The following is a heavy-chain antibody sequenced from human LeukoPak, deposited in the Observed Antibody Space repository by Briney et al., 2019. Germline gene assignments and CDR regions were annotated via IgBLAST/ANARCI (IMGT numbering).Heavy chain of an antibody. CDR1: GFTFGNTW. CDR2: ISGTSAYI. V-gene: IGHV3-21*06. CDR3: ARGPGYMDV. Sequence: GGSLRLSCAASGFTFGNTWMGWVRQAPGKGLEWVSSISGTSAYIYYGSSVRVRFTISRENAKNSLFLQMDSLRAEDTAIYYCARGPGYMDVWGSGTTVTVSS. J-gene: IGHJ6*03.